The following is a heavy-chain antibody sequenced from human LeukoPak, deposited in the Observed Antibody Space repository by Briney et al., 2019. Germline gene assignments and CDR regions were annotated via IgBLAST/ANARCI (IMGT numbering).Heavy chain of an antibody. CDR2: IIPIFGTA. J-gene: IGHJ3*02. V-gene: IGHV1-69*06. CDR1: GGTFSSYA. D-gene: IGHD3-16*01. Sequence: GASVKVSCKASGGTFSSYAISWVRQAPGQGLEWMGGIIPIFGTANYAQKFQGRVTITADKSTSTAYMELSSLRSEDTAVYYCARVYEPVGEMHAFDIWGQGTMVTVSS. CDR3: ARVYEPVGEMHAFDI.